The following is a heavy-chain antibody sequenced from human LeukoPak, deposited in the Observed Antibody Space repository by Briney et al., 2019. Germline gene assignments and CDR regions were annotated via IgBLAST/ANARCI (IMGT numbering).Heavy chain of an antibody. CDR1: GGSISSSYYY. Sequence: SSETLSLTCTVSGGSISSSYYYWSWIRQPPGKGLEWIGEINHSGSTNYNPSLKSRVTISVDTSKNQFSLKLSSVTAADTAVYYCAGRVATIYNFDYWGQGTLVTVSS. CDR3: AGRVATIYNFDY. CDR2: INHSGST. D-gene: IGHD5-12*01. V-gene: IGHV4-39*07. J-gene: IGHJ4*02.